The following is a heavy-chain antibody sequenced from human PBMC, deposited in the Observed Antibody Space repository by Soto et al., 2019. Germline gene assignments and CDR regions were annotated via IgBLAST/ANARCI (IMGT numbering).Heavy chain of an antibody. CDR1: GIAFSDYT. CDR3: ASDRSLYCRSTNCYLFRGDY. D-gene: IGHD2-2*01. Sequence: GGSLRLSCAASGIAFSDYTMHWVRQAPGKGLEWVAIISYDGSNKYYGDSVKGRFTISRDNSKNTLYLQMNSLTPGDTAVYYCASDRSLYCRSTNCYLFRGDYWGQGTLVTVSS. CDR2: ISYDGSNK. V-gene: IGHV3-30-3*01. J-gene: IGHJ4*02.